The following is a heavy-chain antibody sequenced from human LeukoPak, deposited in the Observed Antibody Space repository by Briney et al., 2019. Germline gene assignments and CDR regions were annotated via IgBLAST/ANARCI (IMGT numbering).Heavy chain of an antibody. D-gene: IGHD3-3*01. CDR2: INHSGST. CDR1: GGSISSSSYY. V-gene: IGHV4-39*07. J-gene: IGHJ4*02. CDR3: ARVYDFWSGYYDY. Sequence: SETLSLTCTVSGGSISSSSYYWGWIRQPPGKGLEWIGEINHSGSTNYNPSLKSRVTISVDTSKKEFSLKLSSVTAADTAVYYCARVYDFWSGYYDYWGQGTLVTVSS.